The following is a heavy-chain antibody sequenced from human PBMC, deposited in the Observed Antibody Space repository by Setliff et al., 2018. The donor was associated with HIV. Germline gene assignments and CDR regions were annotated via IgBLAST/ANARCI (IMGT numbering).Heavy chain of an antibody. CDR1: GFAFSYSW. CDR3: TRGYSSTWNNAFDL. D-gene: IGHD6-13*01. CDR2: IKTDGTVT. J-gene: IGHJ3*01. Sequence: GESLKISCAASGFAFSYSWIHWVRQAPGKGLVWVSRIKTDGTVTNDADSVKGRFTVSRDNAKNTVYLQMNSLRVEDTAVYYCTRGYSSTWNNAFDLWGQGTMVTVSS. V-gene: IGHV3-74*01.